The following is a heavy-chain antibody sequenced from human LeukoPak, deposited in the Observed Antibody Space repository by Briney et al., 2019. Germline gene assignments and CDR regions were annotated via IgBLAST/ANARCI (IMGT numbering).Heavy chain of an antibody. CDR1: GVSFSGYY. J-gene: IGHJ6*01. D-gene: IGHD2-21*01. V-gene: IGHV4-34*01. CDR3: ARGWRTAYRVSYYYGMDV. CDR2: INHSGST. Sequence: WETLSLTCAVYGVSFSGYYWSWLRQPPGKGLEWIGEINHSGSTNYNPSLKSRLTISGDTYKNQFSLKLSSVTAADTAVYYCARGWRTAYRVSYYYGMDVWGQGTTVTVSS.